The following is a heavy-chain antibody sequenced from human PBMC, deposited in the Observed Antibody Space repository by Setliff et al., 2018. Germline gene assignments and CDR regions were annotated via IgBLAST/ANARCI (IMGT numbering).Heavy chain of an antibody. CDR1: GGTFSNIG. Sequence: SVKVSCKASGGTFSNIGISWVRQAPGQGLEWMGGIIPLFGTTNYAQEFQGRVTITTDESTNTAYMELSSLRSEDTAMYYCAREKVVVVSVTSYHYYMDVWGKGTTVTVSS. CDR2: IIPLFGTT. CDR3: AREKVVVVSVTSYHYYMDV. D-gene: IGHD2-15*01. J-gene: IGHJ6*03. V-gene: IGHV1-69*05.